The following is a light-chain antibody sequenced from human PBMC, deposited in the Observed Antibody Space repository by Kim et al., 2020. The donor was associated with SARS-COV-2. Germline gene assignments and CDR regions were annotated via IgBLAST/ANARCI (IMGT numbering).Light chain of an antibody. V-gene: IGLV2-14*03. Sequence: QSVLTQPASVSGSPGQSITISCTGTSSDVGAYNFVSWYQQHPDNAPKLTIYDVSNRPSGVSNRFSGSKSGNTASLTISGLQAEDEADYYCCSYTDSRILIFGGGTQLTVL. CDR3: CSYTDSRILI. CDR1: SSDVGAYNF. J-gene: IGLJ2*01. CDR2: DVS.